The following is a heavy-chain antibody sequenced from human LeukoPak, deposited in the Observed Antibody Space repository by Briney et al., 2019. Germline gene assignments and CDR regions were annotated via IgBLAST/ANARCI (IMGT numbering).Heavy chain of an antibody. CDR2: IYYSGST. CDR3: ARDPGYSYGYPLYYYYGMDV. D-gene: IGHD5-18*01. CDR1: GGSISSYY. V-gene: IGHV4-59*01. Sequence: SETLSLTCTVSGGSISSYYWSWIRQPPGKGLEWIGYIYYSGSTNYNPSLKSRVTISVDTSKNQFSLKLSSVTAADTAVYYCARDPGYSYGYPLYYYYGMDVWGQGTTVTVSS. J-gene: IGHJ6*02.